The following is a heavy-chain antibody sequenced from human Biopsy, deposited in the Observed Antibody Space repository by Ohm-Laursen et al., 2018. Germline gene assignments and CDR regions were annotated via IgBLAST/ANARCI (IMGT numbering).Heavy chain of an antibody. D-gene: IGHD3-22*01. CDR1: GYTFTGYH. Sequence: EAPMKVSCKASGYTFTGYHVHWVRQAPGQGLEWMGWINAKTGDTNYAQKFQGRVTMTRDTSISTAYVDLSSLRSDDTAVYYCTRGGYYYDSLAYYYWFDPWGQGTLVTVSS. CDR3: TRGGYYYDSLAYYYWFDP. CDR2: INAKTGDT. V-gene: IGHV1-2*02. J-gene: IGHJ5*02.